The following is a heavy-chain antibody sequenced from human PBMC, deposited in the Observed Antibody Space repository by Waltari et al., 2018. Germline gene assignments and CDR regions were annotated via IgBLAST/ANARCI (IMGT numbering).Heavy chain of an antibody. CDR3: ARGRSEFDY. Sequence: QVQLQESGPGLVKPSETMSLTCTVAGGSTSSYYWRWIRPPAGKGLEWIGRIYTSGSTNYNPSLKSRVTISVDKSKNQFALKLSSVTAADTAVYYCARGRSEFDYWGQGTLVTVSS. CDR1: GGSTSSYY. V-gene: IGHV4-4*07. CDR2: IYTSGST. J-gene: IGHJ4*02.